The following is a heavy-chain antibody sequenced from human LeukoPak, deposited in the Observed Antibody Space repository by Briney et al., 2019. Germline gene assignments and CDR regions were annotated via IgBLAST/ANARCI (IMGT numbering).Heavy chain of an antibody. CDR3: ARGGDYSGWFDP. CDR1: GFTFSSYG. Sequence: GGSLRLSCAASGFTFSSYGMHWVRQAPGKGLEWVAGISYHGSNENYADSVKGRFTISRDNAKNSLYLQMNYLRAEDTAVYYCARGGDYSGWFDPWGRGTLVTVSS. V-gene: IGHV3-30*03. J-gene: IGHJ5*02. D-gene: IGHD1-26*01. CDR2: ISYHGSNE.